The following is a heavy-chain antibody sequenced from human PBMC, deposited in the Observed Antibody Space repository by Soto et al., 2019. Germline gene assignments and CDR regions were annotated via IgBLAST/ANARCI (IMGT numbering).Heavy chain of an antibody. V-gene: IGHV1-18*01. CDR1: GYTFTSYG. Sequence: QVQLVQSGAEVKKPGASVKVSCKASGYTFTSYGISWVRQAPGQGLEWMGWISAYNGNTNYAQKLQGRVTITTDTSKSTAYMELRSLRSDDTAVYYCARDSRFGVVIIEGYYYYGMDVWGQGTTVTVSS. CDR2: ISAYNGNT. J-gene: IGHJ6*02. D-gene: IGHD3-3*01. CDR3: ARDSRFGVVIIEGYYYYGMDV.